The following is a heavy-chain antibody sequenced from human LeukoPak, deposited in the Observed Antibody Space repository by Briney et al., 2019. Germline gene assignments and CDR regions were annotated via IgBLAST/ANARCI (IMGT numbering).Heavy chain of an antibody. CDR1: GGSISSYY. D-gene: IGHD6-19*01. J-gene: IGHJ3*02. Sequence: SETLSLTCTVSGGSISSYYWSGIRQPPGKGREWIGYIYYSGSTNYNPSLKSRVTISVDTSKNQFSLKLSSVTAADTAVYYCARHKNSGWDDAFDIWGQGTMVTVSS. CDR2: IYYSGST. CDR3: ARHKNSGWDDAFDI. V-gene: IGHV4-59*08.